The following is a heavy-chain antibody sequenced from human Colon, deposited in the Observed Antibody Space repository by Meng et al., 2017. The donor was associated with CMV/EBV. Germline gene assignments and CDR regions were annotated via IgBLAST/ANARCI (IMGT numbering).Heavy chain of an antibody. J-gene: IGHJ6*02. CDR3: AKDPNESHDYPRGAYNYYGMDV. Sequence: GGSLRLSCVASGFRLGGYGMHWVRQAPGKGLEWVAFVTYDGVNKFYGDSVKGRFTISRDTYKNSVYLQMDSLRPEDTALYYCAKDPNESHDYPRGAYNYYGMDVWGQGTTVTVSS. CDR1: GFRLGGYG. D-gene: IGHD4-11*01. V-gene: IGHV3-30*02. CDR2: VTYDGVNK.